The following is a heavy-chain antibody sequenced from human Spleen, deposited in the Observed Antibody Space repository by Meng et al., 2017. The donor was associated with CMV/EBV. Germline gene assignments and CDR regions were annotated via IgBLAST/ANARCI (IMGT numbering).Heavy chain of an antibody. CDR3: ARTTNYVPTYFDL. D-gene: IGHD3-10*02. J-gene: IGHJ4*02. V-gene: IGHV3-74*01. CDR1: GFTFSSYW. Sequence: GESLKISCAASGFTFSSYWMHWVRQAPGKGLVWVSRINSDGSSTSYADSVKGRFTISRDDSDNTLYLQMNSLRPEDTAIYFCARTTNYVPTYFDLWGQGTLVTVSS. CDR2: INSDGSST.